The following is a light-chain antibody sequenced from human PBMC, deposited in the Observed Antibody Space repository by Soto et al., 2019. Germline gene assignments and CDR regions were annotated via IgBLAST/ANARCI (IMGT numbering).Light chain of an antibody. CDR1: SSDVGGYNY. CDR3: SSYTSSSTLLYV. J-gene: IGLJ1*01. V-gene: IGLV2-14*01. Sequence: QSALTQPASVSGSPGQSITISCTGTSSDVGGYNYVSWYQQHPGKAPKLMIYEVSNRPSGVSNRFSGSKSGNTASLTISGLQAEDEGDYYFSSYTSSSTLLYVFGTGTKVTVL. CDR2: EVS.